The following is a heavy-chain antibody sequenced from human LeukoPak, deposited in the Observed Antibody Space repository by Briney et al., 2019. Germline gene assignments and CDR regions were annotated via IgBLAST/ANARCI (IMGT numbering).Heavy chain of an antibody. CDR1: GYTFTSYA. Sequence: ASVKVSCKPPGYTFTSYAMHWVRQAPGQRLEWMGWINAGNGNTKYSQKFQGRVTMTRDTSTSTVYMELSSLRSEDTAVYYCARDPLHYYDSSGQPLYYYMDVWGKGTTVTVSS. CDR3: ARDPLHYYDSSGQPLYYYMDV. CDR2: INAGNGNT. D-gene: IGHD3-22*01. V-gene: IGHV1-3*01. J-gene: IGHJ6*03.